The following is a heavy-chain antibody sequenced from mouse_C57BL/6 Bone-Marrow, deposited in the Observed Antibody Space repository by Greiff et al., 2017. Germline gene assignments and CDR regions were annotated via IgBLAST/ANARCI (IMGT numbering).Heavy chain of an antibody. Sequence: EVKLMESGGGLVQPKGSLKLSCAASGFSFNTYAMNWVRQAPGTGLEWVARIRSKSNNYATYYADSVKDRFTISRDDSESMLYLQMNNLKTEDTAMYYCVRYGNYGYAMDYWGQGTSVTVSS. J-gene: IGHJ4*01. D-gene: IGHD2-10*02. CDR2: IRSKSNNYAT. CDR1: GFSFNTYA. V-gene: IGHV10-1*01. CDR3: VRYGNYGYAMDY.